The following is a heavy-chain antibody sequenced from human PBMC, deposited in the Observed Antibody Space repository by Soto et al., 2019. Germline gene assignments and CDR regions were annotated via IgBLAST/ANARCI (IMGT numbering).Heavy chain of an antibody. CDR3: ARGGAGFWDYYMDV. CDR1: GFTFSSYW. V-gene: IGHV3-7*01. Sequence: GGSLRLSCAASGFTFSSYWMSWVRQAPGKGLEWVANIKQDGSEKYYVDSVKGRFTISRDNAKNSLYLQMNSLRAEDTAVYYCARGGAGFWDYYMDVWGKGTTVTVSS. J-gene: IGHJ6*03. D-gene: IGHD3-3*01. CDR2: IKQDGSEK.